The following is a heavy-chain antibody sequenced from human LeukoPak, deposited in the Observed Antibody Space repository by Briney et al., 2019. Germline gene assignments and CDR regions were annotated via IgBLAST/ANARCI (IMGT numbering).Heavy chain of an antibody. D-gene: IGHD5-24*01. Sequence: SETLSLTCAVSGGSISSSNWWSWVRQPPGKGLEWIGEIYHSGSTNYNPSLKSRVTISVDTSKNQFSLKLSSVTAADTAVYYCARERGGYNAFDYWGQGTLVTVSS. CDR1: GGSISSSNW. CDR3: ARERGGYNAFDY. V-gene: IGHV4-4*02. CDR2: IYHSGST. J-gene: IGHJ4*02.